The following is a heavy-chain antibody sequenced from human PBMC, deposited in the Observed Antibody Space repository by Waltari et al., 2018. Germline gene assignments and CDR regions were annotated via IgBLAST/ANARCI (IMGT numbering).Heavy chain of an antibody. Sequence: GALVQPGGSLKLACAASGFVFSDSAMHWVRQASGKGLEWVGRIKSKANNYATTYGASVKGRFTISRDDSHSTVYLQMNSLRTEDTAVYFCTSDTSRWDDYYHDYWGQGTLVTVSS. CDR1: GFVFSDSA. D-gene: IGHD1-1*01. V-gene: IGHV3-73*01. CDR2: IKSKANNYAT. J-gene: IGHJ4*02. CDR3: TSDTSRWDDYYHDY.